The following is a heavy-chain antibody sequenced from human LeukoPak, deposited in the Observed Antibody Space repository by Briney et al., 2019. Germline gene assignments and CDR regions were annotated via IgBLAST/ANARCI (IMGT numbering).Heavy chain of an antibody. CDR2: ISGSGGST. D-gene: IGHD4-17*01. CDR1: GFTFSSYG. V-gene: IGHV3-23*01. Sequence: GGSLRLSCAASGFTFSSYGMHWVRQAPGKGLEWVSAISGSGGSTYYADSVKGRFTISRDNSKNTLYLQMNSLRAEDTAVYYCANCYGDYPQYSWFDPWGQGTLVTVSS. J-gene: IGHJ5*02. CDR3: ANCYGDYPQYSWFDP.